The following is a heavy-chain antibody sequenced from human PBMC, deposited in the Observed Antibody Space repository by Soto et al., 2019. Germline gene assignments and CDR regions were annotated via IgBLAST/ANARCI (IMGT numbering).Heavy chain of an antibody. V-gene: IGHV4-61*08. D-gene: IGHD5-18*01. J-gene: IGHJ5*02. CDR2: IYSSGDT. CDR3: ARFPGDTSMIYWLDP. Sequence: PLETLALTSTVSRGSVSSGDYSWSWIPQPPGKGLEWIGYIYSSGDTNYNPSLKSRVIISVDTSKNLFSLKLSSVTAADTAVYYCARFPGDTSMIYWLDPWGQGTLVTVSS. CDR1: RGSVSSGDYS.